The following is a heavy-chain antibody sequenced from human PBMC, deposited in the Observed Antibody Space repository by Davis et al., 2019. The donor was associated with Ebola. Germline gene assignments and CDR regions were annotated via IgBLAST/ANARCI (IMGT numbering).Heavy chain of an antibody. CDR3: ARIVVVIATAHFDY. J-gene: IGHJ4*02. Sequence: GGSLRLSCAASGFTLSGNAITWVRQAPGKGLEWVSSISSSSSYIYYADSVKGRFTISRDNAKNSLYLQMNSLRAEDTAVYYCARIVVVIATAHFDYWGQGTLVTVSS. V-gene: IGHV3-21*01. CDR1: GFTLSGNA. D-gene: IGHD2-21*01. CDR2: ISSSSSYI.